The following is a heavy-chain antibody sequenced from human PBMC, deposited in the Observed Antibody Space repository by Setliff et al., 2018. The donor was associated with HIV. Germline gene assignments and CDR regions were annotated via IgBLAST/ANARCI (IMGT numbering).Heavy chain of an antibody. V-gene: IGHV4-39*01. Sequence: PSETLSLTCTVSGGSVSSSSCYWAWIRQPPGKGLEWIGSIYYSGSTYYNPSLKSRVTISADTSKMQFSLRLTSVTAADTAVYYCARRILRSAFDFWGHGTLVTVSS. J-gene: IGHJ4*01. CDR1: GGSVSSSSCY. D-gene: IGHD2-15*01. CDR2: IYYSGST. CDR3: ARRILRSAFDF.